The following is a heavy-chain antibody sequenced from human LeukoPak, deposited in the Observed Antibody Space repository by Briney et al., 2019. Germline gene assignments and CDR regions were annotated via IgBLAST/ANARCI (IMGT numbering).Heavy chain of an antibody. CDR3: AREILVVVPAAILDWFDP. J-gene: IGHJ5*02. V-gene: IGHV4-30-4*08. Sequence: SETLSLTCTVSGGSISSGDYYWSWIRQPRGKGLEWIGYIYYSGSTYYNPSLKSRVTISVDTSKNQFSLKLSSVTAADTAVYYCAREILVVVPAAILDWFDPWGQGTLVTVSS. CDR1: GGSISSGDYY. CDR2: IYYSGST. D-gene: IGHD2-2*02.